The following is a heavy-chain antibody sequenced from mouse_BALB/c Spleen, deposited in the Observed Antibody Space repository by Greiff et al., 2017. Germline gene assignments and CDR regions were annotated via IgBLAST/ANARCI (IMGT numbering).Heavy chain of an antibody. D-gene: IGHD1-1*01. CDR1: GYAFTSYN. Sequence: EVQLVESGPELVKPGASVKVSCKASGYAFTSYNMYWVKQSHGKSLEWIGYIDPYNGGTSYNQKFKGKATLTVDKSSSTAYMHLNSLTSEDSAVYYCARMGLRLYAMDYWGQGTSVTVSS. CDR2: IDPYNGGT. V-gene: IGHV1S135*01. CDR3: ARMGLRLYAMDY. J-gene: IGHJ4*01.